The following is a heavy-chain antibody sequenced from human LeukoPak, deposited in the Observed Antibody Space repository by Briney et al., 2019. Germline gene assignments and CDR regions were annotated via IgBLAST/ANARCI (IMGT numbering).Heavy chain of an antibody. J-gene: IGHJ4*02. Sequence: PGGSLRLSCAASGFTFKTYGMHWVRQAPGKGLDWVAFIEKDGSNKYYADSVKGRFTVSRDNSKNRLYLQMNSLRPEETALYYCAKDFEQWPAVPEYWGQGTLVTVSS. CDR1: GFTFKTYG. D-gene: IGHD6-19*01. CDR2: IEKDGSNK. CDR3: AKDFEQWPAVPEY. V-gene: IGHV3-30*02.